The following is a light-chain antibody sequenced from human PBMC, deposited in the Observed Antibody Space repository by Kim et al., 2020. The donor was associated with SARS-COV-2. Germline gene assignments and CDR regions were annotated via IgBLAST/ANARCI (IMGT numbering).Light chain of an antibody. J-gene: IGLJ2*01. V-gene: IGLV3-19*01. CDR2: GKN. CDR1: SLRRYY. CDR3: NSRDSSGNHVL. Sequence: SSELTQDPAVSVALGQTVRITCQGDSLRRYYASWYQQKPGQAPLLVIYGKNNRPSGIPDRFSGSSSGNTASLTITGAQAGDEADYYCNSRDSSGNHVLFG.